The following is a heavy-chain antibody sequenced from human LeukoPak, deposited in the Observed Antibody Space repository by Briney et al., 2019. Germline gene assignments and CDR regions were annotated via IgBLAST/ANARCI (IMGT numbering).Heavy chain of an antibody. J-gene: IGHJ4*02. CDR1: GYTFTGYY. V-gene: IGHV1-2*02. CDR3: AIYYVWGSYRALFDY. Sequence: ASVKVSCKASGYTFTGYYIHWVRQAPGQGLEWMGWINPNSGGTNYAQKFQGRVTMTRDTSISTAYMELSRLRSDDTAVYYCAIYYVWGSYRALFDYWGQGTLVTVSS. CDR2: INPNSGGT. D-gene: IGHD3-16*02.